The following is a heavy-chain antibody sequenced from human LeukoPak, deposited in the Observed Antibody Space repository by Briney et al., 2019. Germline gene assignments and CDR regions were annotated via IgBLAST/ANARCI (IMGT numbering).Heavy chain of an antibody. J-gene: IGHJ4*02. Sequence: GRSLRLSCAASGFTFDDYAMHWVRQAPGKGLEGVSGINWNSGSMGYADSVKGRFTISRDNAKNSLYLQMSSLRAEDTALYYCAKDRGGYSSGWYAYWGQGTLVTVSS. CDR1: GFTFDDYA. CDR3: AKDRGGYSSGWYAY. D-gene: IGHD6-13*01. V-gene: IGHV3-9*01. CDR2: INWNSGSM.